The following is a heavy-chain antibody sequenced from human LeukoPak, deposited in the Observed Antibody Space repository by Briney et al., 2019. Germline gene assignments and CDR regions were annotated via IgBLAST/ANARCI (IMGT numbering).Heavy chain of an antibody. CDR1: GGSISSSSYY. D-gene: IGHD6-25*01. CDR2: IYYSGST. V-gene: IGHV4-39*07. CDR3: ARDSGIAARKGIGFDP. J-gene: IGHJ5*02. Sequence: SGTLSLTCTVSGGSISSSSYYWGWIRQPPGKGLEWIGSIYYSGSTYYNPSLKSRVTISVDTSKNQFSLKLSSVTAADTAVYYCARDSGIAARKGIGFDPWGQGTLVTVSS.